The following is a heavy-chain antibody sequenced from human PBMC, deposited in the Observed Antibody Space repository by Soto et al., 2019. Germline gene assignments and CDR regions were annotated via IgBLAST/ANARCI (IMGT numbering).Heavy chain of an antibody. CDR3: ARGRGGWFINQLLNAFDI. CDR2: IYYSGST. V-gene: IGHV4-59*01. J-gene: IGHJ3*02. D-gene: IGHD2-2*01. Sequence: SETLSLTCTVPGGSISSYYWSWIRQPPGKGLEWIGYIYYSGSTNYNPSLKSRVTISVDTSKNQFSLKLSSVTAADTAVYYCARGRGGWFINQLLNAFDIWGQGTMVTVXS. CDR1: GGSISSYY.